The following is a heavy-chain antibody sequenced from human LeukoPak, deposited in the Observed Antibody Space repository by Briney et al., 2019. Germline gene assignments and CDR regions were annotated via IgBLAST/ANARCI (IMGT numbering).Heavy chain of an antibody. CDR1: GFTFSSYS. Sequence: PGGSLRLSCAASGFTFSSYSMNWVRQAPGKGLEWVSSISSSSSYIYYADSVKGRFTISRDNAKNSLYLQMNSLRAEDTAVYYCARDPEYCSGGSCFGVDYWGQGTLVTVSS. J-gene: IGHJ4*02. CDR2: ISSSSSYI. CDR3: ARDPEYCSGGSCFGVDY. D-gene: IGHD2-15*01. V-gene: IGHV3-21*01.